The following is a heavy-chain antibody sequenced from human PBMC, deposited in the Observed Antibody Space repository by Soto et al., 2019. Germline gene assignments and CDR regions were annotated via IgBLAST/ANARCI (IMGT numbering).Heavy chain of an antibody. CDR2: ISGGSSRI. Sequence: GSLRLSCAASGFSFSTYDMNWVRQAPGKGLEWVSYISGGSSRIFYADSVKGRFTISRDNAKNSLYLQMNSLRDEDTGVYYCARVIYGGWSTIKDYYYYAMDVWGQGTTVTVSS. D-gene: IGHD5-12*01. V-gene: IGHV3-48*02. J-gene: IGHJ6*02. CDR3: ARVIYGGWSTIKDYYYYAMDV. CDR1: GFSFSTYD.